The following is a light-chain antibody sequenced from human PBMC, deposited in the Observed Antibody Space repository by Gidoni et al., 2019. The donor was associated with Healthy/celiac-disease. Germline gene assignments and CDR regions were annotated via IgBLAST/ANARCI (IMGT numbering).Light chain of an antibody. V-gene: IGKV3-15*01. Sequence: EIVMTQSPATLSVSPGERATLSCRASQSVNSNLAWYQQKPGQAPRLLIYGASTRATGIPARFSGSGTETEFTLTISSLQSEDFAVYYCQQYNNWPPVTFGQGTRLEIK. CDR1: QSVNSN. CDR3: QQYNNWPPVT. CDR2: GAS. J-gene: IGKJ5*01.